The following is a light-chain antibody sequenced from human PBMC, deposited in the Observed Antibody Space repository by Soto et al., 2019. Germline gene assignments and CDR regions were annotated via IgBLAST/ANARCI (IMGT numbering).Light chain of an antibody. CDR1: QSIGNW. CDR3: QQYHSYFT. J-gene: IGKJ3*01. V-gene: IGKV1-5*03. CDR2: KAS. Sequence: DIQMTQSPSTLSASVGDRVTITCRASQSIGNWLAWYQQRPGKAPNLLIYKASSLATGVPSRFSGSGSGTEFTLTISSLQPDDFATYYCQQYHSYFTFGPGTKVDLK.